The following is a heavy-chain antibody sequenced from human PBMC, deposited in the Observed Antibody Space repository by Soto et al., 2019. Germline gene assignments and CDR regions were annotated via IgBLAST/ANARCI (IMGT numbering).Heavy chain of an antibody. D-gene: IGHD4-17*01. CDR2: INAGKGNT. J-gene: IGHJ3*02. CDR1: GYTFTKYI. Sequence: ASVKVSCKASGYTFTKYIIHWVRQAPGQRLEWMGWINAGKGNTKYSQKFQGRVTITRVTSASKAYMELMRLRSEDMAVYYCARDRVCTTVVPEDDSFHICAPGTMVTVSS. CDR3: ARDRVCTTVVPEDDSFHI. V-gene: IGHV1-3*01.